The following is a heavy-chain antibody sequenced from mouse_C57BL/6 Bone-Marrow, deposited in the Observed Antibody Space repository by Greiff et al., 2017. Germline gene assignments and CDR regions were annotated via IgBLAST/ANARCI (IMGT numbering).Heavy chain of an antibody. J-gene: IGHJ3*01. Sequence: ESGPGLVKPSQSLSLTCSVTGYSITSGYYWNWIRQFPGNKLEWMGYISYDGSNNYNPSLKKRISITRDTSKNQFFLKLNSVTTEDTATYYCARDRSSWFAYWGQGTLVTVSA. CDR3: ARDRSSWFAY. CDR1: GYSITSGYY. CDR2: ISYDGSN. V-gene: IGHV3-6*01.